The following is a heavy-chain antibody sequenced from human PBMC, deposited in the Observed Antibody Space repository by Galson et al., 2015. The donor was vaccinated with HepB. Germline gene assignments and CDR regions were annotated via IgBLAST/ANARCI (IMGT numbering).Heavy chain of an antibody. Sequence: SLRLSCAASGFTFSSYGMHWVRQAPGKGLEWVAVISYDGSNKYYADSVKGRFTISRDNSKNTLYLQMNSLRAEDTAVYYCAKDLAVLPLRGGDAFDIWGRGTMVTVSS. J-gene: IGHJ3*02. D-gene: IGHD3-10*01. CDR1: GFTFSSYG. CDR3: AKDLAVLPLRGGDAFDI. V-gene: IGHV3-30*18. CDR2: ISYDGSNK.